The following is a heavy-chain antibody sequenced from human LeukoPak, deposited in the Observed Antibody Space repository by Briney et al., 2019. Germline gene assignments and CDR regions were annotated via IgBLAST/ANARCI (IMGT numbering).Heavy chain of an antibody. CDR3: AKSPIAAAGRNWFDP. CDR2: TSST. D-gene: IGHD6-13*01. V-gene: IGHV3-23*01. Sequence: GGSLRLSCAASGFTFNTYAMSWVRQAPGKGLEWVSTTSSTYYADSVKGRFTTSRDNSKNTLYLQMNSLRAEDTAVYYCAKSPIAAAGRNWFDPWGQGTLVTVSS. J-gene: IGHJ5*02. CDR1: GFTFNTYA.